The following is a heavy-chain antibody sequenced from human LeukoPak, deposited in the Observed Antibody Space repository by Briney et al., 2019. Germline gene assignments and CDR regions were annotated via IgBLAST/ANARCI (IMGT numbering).Heavy chain of an antibody. V-gene: IGHV4-34*01. J-gene: IGHJ5*02. D-gene: IGHD3-16*01. CDR1: GGSFSGYY. CDR3: ACRGEWFDP. CDR2: INHSGST. Sequence: PSETLSLTCAVYGGSFSGYYWSWIRQPPGRGLEWIGEINHSGSTNYNPSLKSRVTISVDTSKSQFSLKLSSVTAADTAVYYCACRGEWFDPWGQGTLVTVSS.